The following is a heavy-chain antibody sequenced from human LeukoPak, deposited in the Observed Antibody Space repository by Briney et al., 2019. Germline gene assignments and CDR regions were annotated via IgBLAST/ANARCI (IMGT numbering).Heavy chain of an antibody. CDR1: GGSFSGYY. D-gene: IGHD6-13*01. CDR2: INHSGST. V-gene: IGHV4-34*01. Sequence: PSEXLSLTCAVYGGSFSGYYWSWLRQPPGKGLEWIGEINHSGSTNYNPSLTSRGTISVEKSKKQCSLKLSSVTAADTAVYYCARGDDSSSWSWFDPWGQGTLVTVSS. J-gene: IGHJ5*02. CDR3: ARGDDSSSWSWFDP.